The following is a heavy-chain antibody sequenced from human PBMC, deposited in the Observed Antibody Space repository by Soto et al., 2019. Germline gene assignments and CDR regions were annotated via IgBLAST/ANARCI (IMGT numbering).Heavy chain of an antibody. V-gene: IGHV3-21*01. J-gene: IGHJ4*02. CDR1: GLSISRST. D-gene: IGHD3-22*01. Sequence: PGGSLRLSCVVSGLSISRSTMNWVRQAPGKGPEWVSSISSSGSHTYYADSMKGRFTISRDNARNSLYLEMNSLRAEDTAVYYCARDRDYYDSSGYYFDYWGQGALVTVSS. CDR2: ISSSGSHT. CDR3: ARDRDYYDSSGYYFDY.